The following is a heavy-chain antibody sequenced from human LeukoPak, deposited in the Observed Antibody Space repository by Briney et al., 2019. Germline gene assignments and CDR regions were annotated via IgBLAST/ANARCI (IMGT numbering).Heavy chain of an antibody. V-gene: IGHV1-69*05. Sequence: SVKVSCKASGGTFSSYAISWVRQAPGQGLEWMGRIIPIFGTANYAQKFQGRVTITTDESTSTAYMKLSSLRSEDTAVYYCARDTEVENDYYYYYMDVWGKGTTVTVSS. CDR1: GGTFSSYA. CDR3: ARDTEVENDYYYYYMDV. D-gene: IGHD4-23*01. J-gene: IGHJ6*03. CDR2: IIPIFGTA.